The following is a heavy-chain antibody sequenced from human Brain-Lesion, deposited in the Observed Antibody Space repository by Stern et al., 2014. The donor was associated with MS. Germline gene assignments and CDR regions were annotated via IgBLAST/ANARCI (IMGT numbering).Heavy chain of an antibody. J-gene: IGHJ6*02. D-gene: IGHD2-2*01. CDR1: GGSISSGGYY. CDR3: ARGRVVPGFQYYATDV. Sequence: VQLVESGPGLVKPSQTLSLSCTVSGGSISSGGYYWSWIRQPAGKGLEWIGRIFNSGSTSYKPSLKSRVPISINPSKNQFSLRLNSMTAADTAVYYCARGRVVPGFQYYATDVWGQGTTVIVSS. V-gene: IGHV4-61*02. CDR2: IFNSGST.